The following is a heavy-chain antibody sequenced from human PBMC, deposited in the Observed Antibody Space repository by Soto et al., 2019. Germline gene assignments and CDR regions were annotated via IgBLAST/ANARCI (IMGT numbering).Heavy chain of an antibody. Sequence: PSETLSLTCDVSGGSFTGYVCNWIRQSPGKGLEWLGAIRYSGRTSYHPSLKTRVTVSVDTARTQFSLNLTSVTDADTAFYYCARGYGYFRQWGQGVLVTVSS. CDR3: ARGYGYFRQ. V-gene: IGHV4-34*01. CDR2: IRYSGRT. CDR1: GGSFTGYV. D-gene: IGHD3-22*01. J-gene: IGHJ4*02.